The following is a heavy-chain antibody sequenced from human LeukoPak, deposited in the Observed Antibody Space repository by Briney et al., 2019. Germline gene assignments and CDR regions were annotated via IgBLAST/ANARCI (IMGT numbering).Heavy chain of an antibody. J-gene: IGHJ4*02. D-gene: IGHD2-15*01. CDR2: IYSGGST. CDR1: GFTVSSNY. CDR3: ARGNCSGGSCYPFDY. Sequence: GGSLRLSCAASGFTVSSNYTSWVRQAPGKGLEWVSVIYSGGSTYYADSVKGRFTISRDNSKNTLYLQMNSLRAEDTAVYYCARGNCSGGSCYPFDYWGQGTLVTVSS. V-gene: IGHV3-66*02.